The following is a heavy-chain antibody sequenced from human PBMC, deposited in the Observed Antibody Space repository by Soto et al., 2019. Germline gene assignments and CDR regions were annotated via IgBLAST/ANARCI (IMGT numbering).Heavy chain of an antibody. Sequence: PSETLSLTCTVSCGSISAGDSYWNCIRQPPGKGLEWIGYIYYTGTTKYNPSLKSRSTLSVDTSKNRFSLNLTSVTAADSAVYYCARGDWFHPWGPGTLVTVSS. CDR1: CGSISAGDSY. V-gene: IGHV4-30-4*01. J-gene: IGHJ5*02. CDR3: ARGDWFHP. CDR2: IYYTGTT.